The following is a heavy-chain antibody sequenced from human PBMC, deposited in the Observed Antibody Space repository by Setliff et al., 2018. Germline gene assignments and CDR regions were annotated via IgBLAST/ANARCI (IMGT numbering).Heavy chain of an antibody. V-gene: IGHV5-51*01. J-gene: IGHJ1*01. CDR1: GYSFTTYW. CDR3: ARRAVTAEYFQH. Sequence: GESLKISCKGSGYSFTTYWIGWVRQMPGKGLEWIGIIYPGDSDTSYSPSFQGQVTISADKSISTAYLQLSSLKASDTAIYYCARRAVTAEYFQHWGHGTLVTVSS. CDR2: IYPGDSDT. D-gene: IGHD4-17*01.